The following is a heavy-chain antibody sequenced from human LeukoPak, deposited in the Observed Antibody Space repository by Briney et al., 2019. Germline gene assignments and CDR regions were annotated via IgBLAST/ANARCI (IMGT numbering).Heavy chain of an antibody. CDR3: GRERGSGDSFDL. CDR2: ICFDGSKQ. J-gene: IGHJ3*01. V-gene: IGHV3-33*01. D-gene: IGHD6-19*01. Sequence: GRSLTLSCVAAGFTFSTYGMHWVRPAPAKGREWVAVICFDGSKQYYVDSVRRRFSISRDNSKNTRYLQMNTLRAEDTGVYYCGRERGSGDSFDLWGQGAMVTVSS. CDR1: GFTFSTYG.